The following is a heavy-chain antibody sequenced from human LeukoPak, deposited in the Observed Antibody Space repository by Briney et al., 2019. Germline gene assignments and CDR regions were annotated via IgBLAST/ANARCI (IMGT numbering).Heavy chain of an antibody. CDR2: IWHDGSVE. CDR3: AKEGDEFRGYLDA. Sequence: PGGSLRLSCTVYGHLFSRLGVQWVRQAPGGGLEWVALIWHDGSVEEYADSVKGRFTISRDNSQNTLYLQMNGLRDDDTAVYYCAKEGDEFRGYLDAWGKGTTVTVSS. CDR1: GHLFSRLG. V-gene: IGHV3-33*06. D-gene: IGHD3-16*01. J-gene: IGHJ6*03.